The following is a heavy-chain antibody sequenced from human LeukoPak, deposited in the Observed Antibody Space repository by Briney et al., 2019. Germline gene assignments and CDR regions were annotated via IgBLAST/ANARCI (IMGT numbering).Heavy chain of an antibody. D-gene: IGHD6-13*01. CDR3: AKGRDSTIAAAGYFDY. J-gene: IGHJ4*02. V-gene: IGHV3-11*01. Sequence: PGGSLRLSCVASGFTFSDYYMSWIRQAPGKGLEYISYISSSGRDIYYPDSVKGRFTISRDNAKNSLYLQMNSLRAEDMALYYWAKGRDSTIAAAGYFDYWGQGTLVTVSS. CDR1: GFTFSDYY. CDR2: ISSSGRDI.